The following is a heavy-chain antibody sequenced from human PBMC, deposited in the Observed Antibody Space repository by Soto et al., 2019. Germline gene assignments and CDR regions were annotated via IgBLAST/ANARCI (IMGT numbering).Heavy chain of an antibody. CDR2: IKQDGSEK. V-gene: IGHV3-7*01. D-gene: IGHD3-10*01. CDR1: GFTFSSYW. Sequence: EVQLVESGGGLVQPGGSLRLSCAASGFTFSSYWMSWVRQAPGKGLEWVANIKQDGSEKYYVDSVKGRFTISRDNAKNSLYLQRNGGRAEDPAVYYGAGGGGSVNWSLCFVYGGRGPLVPVSS. J-gene: IGHJ4*02. CDR3: AGGGGSVNWSLCFVY.